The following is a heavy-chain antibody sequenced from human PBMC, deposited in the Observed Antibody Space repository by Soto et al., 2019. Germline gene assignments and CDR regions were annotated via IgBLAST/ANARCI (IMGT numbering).Heavy chain of an antibody. D-gene: IGHD6-13*01. CDR2: ASARNSNT. Sequence: EVQLLESGGGLVQPGGSLRLSCTASGFTFSSHVMSWVRQAPGKGLEWVSAASARNSNTYYADSMKGRFTISRDNSKSRVYLQLASLRVEDTAVDHCAKDETSHAARGYSSSWYGWFDPWGQGTLVVVSS. J-gene: IGHJ5*02. CDR1: GFTFSSHV. CDR3: AKDETSHAARGYSSSWYGWFDP. V-gene: IGHV3-23*01.